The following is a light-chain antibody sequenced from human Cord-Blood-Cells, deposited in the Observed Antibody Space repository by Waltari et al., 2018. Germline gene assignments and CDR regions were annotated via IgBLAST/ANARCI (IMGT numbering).Light chain of an antibody. V-gene: IGKV3-20*01. CDR2: GAS. Sequence: EIVLTQSPGTLSLSPGERATLSCRASQSVSSSYLAWYQQKPGQAPRLLIYGASSRATGIPDRFSGSASGTDFTLTISRLEPEDFAVYYCQQYGSSRTWTFGQGTKVEIK. CDR3: QQYGSSRTWT. CDR1: QSVSSSY. J-gene: IGKJ1*01.